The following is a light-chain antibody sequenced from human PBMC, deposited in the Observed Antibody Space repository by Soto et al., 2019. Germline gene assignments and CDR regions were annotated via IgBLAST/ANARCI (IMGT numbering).Light chain of an antibody. CDR2: KAS. CDR1: QSISIW. J-gene: IGKJ1*01. CDR3: QQYNDYSWT. Sequence: DIQMTQSPSTLSASVGDRVAISCRASQSISIWLAWYQQKPGKAPTLLIYKASSLESGVPSRFSGSGSWTEFTLTISSLQPDDFATYYCQQYNDYSWTFGQGTKVEIK. V-gene: IGKV1-5*03.